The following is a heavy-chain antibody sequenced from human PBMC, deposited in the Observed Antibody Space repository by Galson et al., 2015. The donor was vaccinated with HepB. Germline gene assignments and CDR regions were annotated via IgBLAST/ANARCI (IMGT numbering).Heavy chain of an antibody. J-gene: IGHJ4*02. CDR3: ARGGAYYYDSSGYYFDY. V-gene: IGHV3-30*04. Sequence: SLRLSCAASGFTFNSYAIHWVRQAPGKGLEWVAVISYDGSNKYYADSVKGRFTISRDNSKNTLYLQMNSLRAEDTAVYYCARGGAYYYDSSGYYFDYWGQGTLVTVSS. CDR1: GFTFNSYA. D-gene: IGHD3-22*01. CDR2: ISYDGSNK.